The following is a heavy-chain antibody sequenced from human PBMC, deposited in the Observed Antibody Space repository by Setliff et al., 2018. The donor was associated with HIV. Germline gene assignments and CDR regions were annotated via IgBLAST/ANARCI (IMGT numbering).Heavy chain of an antibody. D-gene: IGHD3-22*01. J-gene: IGHJ6*02. CDR1: GFKFDDYG. Sequence: PGGSLRLSCAASGFKFDDYGMSWVRQAPGKGLEWVSGISWSGGGTGYVDSVKGRFTVSRDDDKNSLHLVMNSLRVEDTAIYYCARGSPYYYESSGHYAMDVWGQGTTVTVSS. CDR3: ARGSPYYYESSGHYAMDV. V-gene: IGHV3-20*04. CDR2: ISWSGGGT.